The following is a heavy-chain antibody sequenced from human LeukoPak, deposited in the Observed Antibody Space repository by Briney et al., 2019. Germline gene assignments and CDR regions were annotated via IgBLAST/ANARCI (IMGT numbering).Heavy chain of an antibody. CDR2: INSDGSST. J-gene: IGHJ4*02. V-gene: IGHV3-74*01. Sequence: GGSLRLSCAASGFTFSSYWMHWVRQAPGKGLVWVSRINSDGSSTSYADSVKGRFTISRDNAKNTLYLQMNSLRAEDTAVYYCASHSSGWYTPFDYWGQGTLVTVSS. CDR1: GFTFSSYW. CDR3: ASHSSGWYTPFDY. D-gene: IGHD6-19*01.